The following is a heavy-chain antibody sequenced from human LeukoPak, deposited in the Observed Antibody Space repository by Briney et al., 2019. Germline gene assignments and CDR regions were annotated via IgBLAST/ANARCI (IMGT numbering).Heavy chain of an antibody. J-gene: IGHJ4*02. CDR1: GFTISGFA. D-gene: IGHD6-19*01. Sequence: PGGSLRLSCAASGFTISGFAMTWVRQAPGKGLEWVSSIGSDSSTIYYADSVKGRFTISRDSAKNSVYLQMNSLRDEDTAVYYCARRAVTGSNYFDYWGQGSLVTVSS. V-gene: IGHV3-48*02. CDR2: IGSDSSTI. CDR3: ARRAVTGSNYFDY.